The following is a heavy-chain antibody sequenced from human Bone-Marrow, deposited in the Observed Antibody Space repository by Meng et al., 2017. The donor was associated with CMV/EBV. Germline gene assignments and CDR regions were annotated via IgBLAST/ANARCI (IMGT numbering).Heavy chain of an antibody. V-gene: IGHV1-18*01. Sequence: ASVKVSCKASGYTFTSYGISWVRQAPGQGFEWMGWISAYNGNTNYAQKLQGRVTMTTDTSTSTAYMELRSLRSDDTAVYYCARGSDFWRGYYLAARYYYGMDVWGQGTTVTVS. D-gene: IGHD3-3*01. J-gene: IGHJ6*02. CDR2: ISAYNGNT. CDR3: ARGSDFWRGYYLAARYYYGMDV. CDR1: GYTFTSYG.